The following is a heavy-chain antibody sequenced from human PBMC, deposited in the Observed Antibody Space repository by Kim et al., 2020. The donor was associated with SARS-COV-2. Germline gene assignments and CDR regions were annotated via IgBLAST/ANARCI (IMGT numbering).Heavy chain of an antibody. D-gene: IGHD1-26*01. CDR2: K. V-gene: IGHV3-33*01. Sequence: KYDAESVKGRFTISRDNSKNTLYLQMNSLRAEDTAVYYCARDRGGSQFDYWGQGTLVTVSS. J-gene: IGHJ4*02. CDR3: ARDRGGSQFDY.